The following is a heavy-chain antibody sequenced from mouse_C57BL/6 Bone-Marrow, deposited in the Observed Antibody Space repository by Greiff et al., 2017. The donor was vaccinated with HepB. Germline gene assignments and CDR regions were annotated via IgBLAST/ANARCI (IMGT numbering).Heavy chain of an antibody. V-gene: IGHV1-15*01. CDR2: IDPETGGT. CDR1: GYTFTDYE. D-gene: IGHD2-12*01. CDR3: TIDSYYYAMDY. J-gene: IGHJ4*01. Sequence: QVQLQQSGAELVRPGASVTLSCKASGYTFTDYEMNWVKQTPVHGLEWIGAIDPETGGTAYNQKFKGKAILTADKSSSTAYMELRSLTSEDSAVYYCTIDSYYYAMDYWGQGTSVTVSS.